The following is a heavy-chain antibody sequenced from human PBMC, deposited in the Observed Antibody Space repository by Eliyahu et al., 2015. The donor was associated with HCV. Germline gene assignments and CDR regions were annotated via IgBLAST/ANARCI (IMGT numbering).Heavy chain of an antibody. Sequence: QVQLQESGPGLVKPSETLSLTCXVSGASLNNYYWSWIRQPAGKGLEWIGRIYTSGSTNYXPSLRSRVTMSVDTSRNQFSLKLTSVTAADTAVYYCARGSIAPDVWGQGTTVIVSS. CDR1: GASLNNYY. CDR3: ARGSIAPDV. J-gene: IGHJ6*02. D-gene: IGHD6-6*01. CDR2: IYTSGST. V-gene: IGHV4-4*07.